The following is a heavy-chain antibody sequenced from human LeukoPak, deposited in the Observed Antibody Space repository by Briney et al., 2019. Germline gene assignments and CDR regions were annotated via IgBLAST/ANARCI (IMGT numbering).Heavy chain of an antibody. CDR1: GFPFGDYG. CDR2: INWNGDST. Sequence: GGSLRLSCAASGFPFGDYGMSWVRQGPGKGLEWVTGINWNGDSTGYADSVKGRFTISRDNAKHTLYLQINSLRAEDTALYYCARPGYSTDWGRFDPWGQGTLVTVCS. CDR3: ARPGYSTDWGRFDP. J-gene: IGHJ5*02. D-gene: IGHD6-19*01. V-gene: IGHV3-20*04.